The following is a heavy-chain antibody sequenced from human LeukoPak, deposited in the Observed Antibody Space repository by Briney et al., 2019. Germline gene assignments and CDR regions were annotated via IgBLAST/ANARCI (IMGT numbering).Heavy chain of an antibody. J-gene: IGHJ5*02. D-gene: IGHD2-21*02. CDR3: ARDTCDGGDCFNWFDP. V-gene: IGHV1-2*02. CDR1: GYSFTDYY. Sequence: ASVKVSCKASGYSFTDYYIHWARQAPGQGLEWMGWINPKGGGINYAPEFQGRVTMTRDTSITTAYMGLSSLRSDDTAMYYCARDTCDGGDCFNWFDPWGQGTLVTVSS. CDR2: INPKGGGI.